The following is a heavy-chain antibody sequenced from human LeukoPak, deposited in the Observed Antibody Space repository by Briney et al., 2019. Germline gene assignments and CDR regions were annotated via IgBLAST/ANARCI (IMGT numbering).Heavy chain of an antibody. J-gene: IGHJ4*03. CDR1: GFTFSSYW. Sequence: PGGSLRLSCAASGFTFSSYWMHWVRQAPGKGLVWVSLINPAGSTTTYADSVKGRFTISRDNSKNTLYLQMNSLRAEDTAVYYCAKASTAMAFDYWGQGTMVTVSS. D-gene: IGHD5-18*01. CDR3: AKASTAMAFDY. V-gene: IGHV3-74*01. CDR2: INPAGSTT.